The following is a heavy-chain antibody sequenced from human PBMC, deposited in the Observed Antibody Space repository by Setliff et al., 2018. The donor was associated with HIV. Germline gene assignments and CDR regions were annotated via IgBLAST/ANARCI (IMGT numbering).Heavy chain of an antibody. Sequence: GGSLRLSCAASGFTFSSYALSWVRQAPGKGLEWVSAISGSSAGIYYAESVKGRFTISRDNSKNTLYLQMNSLRTEDTALYYCAKDKANVAVAGTLDYWGQGTLVTVSS. CDR1: GFTFSSYA. V-gene: IGHV3-23*01. D-gene: IGHD6-19*01. CDR2: ISGSSAGI. J-gene: IGHJ4*02. CDR3: AKDKANVAVAGTLDY.